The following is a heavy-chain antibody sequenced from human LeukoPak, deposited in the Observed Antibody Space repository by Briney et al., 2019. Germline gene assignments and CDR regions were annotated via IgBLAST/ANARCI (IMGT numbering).Heavy chain of an antibody. Sequence: SETLSLTCTVSGGSISSYYWSWIRQPPGKGLEWIGYIYYSGSTNYNPSLKSRVTISVDTSKNQFSLKLSSVTAADTAVYYCAKDPTGGVGARPNYYFDYWGQGTLVTVSS. CDR1: GGSISSYY. CDR2: IYYSGST. J-gene: IGHJ4*02. V-gene: IGHV4-59*12. CDR3: AKDPTGGVGARPNYYFDY. D-gene: IGHD1-26*01.